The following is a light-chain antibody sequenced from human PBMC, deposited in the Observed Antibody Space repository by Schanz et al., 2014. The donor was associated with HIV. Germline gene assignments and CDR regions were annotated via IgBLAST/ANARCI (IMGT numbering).Light chain of an antibody. CDR3: QQYGSSPWT. V-gene: IGKV3-20*01. CDR2: GAS. Sequence: EVVMTQSPATLSVSPGERATLSCRASQSVSTTSLAWYLHKPGQSPRLLIYGASFRATGVPDRFSGSGSGTDFTLTISRLEPEDFAVYYCQQYGSSPWTFGQGTRVDVK. J-gene: IGKJ1*01. CDR1: QSVSTTS.